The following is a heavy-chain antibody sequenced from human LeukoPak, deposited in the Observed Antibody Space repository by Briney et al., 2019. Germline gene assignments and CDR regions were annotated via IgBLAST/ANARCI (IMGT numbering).Heavy chain of an antibody. CDR3: ARGREVRVGANLGY. J-gene: IGHJ4*02. D-gene: IGHD1-26*01. CDR2: MNPNSGNT. V-gene: IGHV1-8*03. Sequence: ASVKVSCKASGYTFTSYDINWVRQATGQGLERMGWMNPNSGNTGYAQKFQGRVTIARNTSISTAYMELSSLRSEDTAVYYCARGREVRVGANLGYWGQGTLVTVSS. CDR1: GYTFTSYD.